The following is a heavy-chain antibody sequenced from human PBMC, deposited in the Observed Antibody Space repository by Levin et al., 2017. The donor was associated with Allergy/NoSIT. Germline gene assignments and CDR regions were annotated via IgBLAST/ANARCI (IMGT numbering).Heavy chain of an antibody. D-gene: IGHD6-13*01. J-gene: IGHJ4*02. CDR1: GFTFSSYA. CDR3: VKSRGSGSWYYFDY. V-gene: IGHV3-23*01. Sequence: GGSLRLSCAASGFTFSSYAMSWVRQAPGKGLEWVSAISSSGGSTYYADSVKGRFTISRDNSKNTLYLQMNSLRAEDTAVYYCVKSRGSGSWYYFDYWGQGTLVTVSS. CDR2: ISSSGGST.